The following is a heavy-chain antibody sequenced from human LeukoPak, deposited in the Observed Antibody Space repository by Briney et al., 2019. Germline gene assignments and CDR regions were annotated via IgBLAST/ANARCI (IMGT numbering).Heavy chain of an antibody. CDR3: AEGENSGYSYGLFDY. V-gene: IGHV3-30-3*02. D-gene: IGHD5-18*01. Sequence: GGSLRLSCAAPGFTFSSYAMSWVRQAPGKGLEWVAVISYDGSNKYYADSVKGRFTISRDNSKNTLYLQMNSLRAEDTAVYYCAEGENSGYSYGLFDYWGQGTLVTVSS. CDR2: ISYDGSNK. CDR1: GFTFSSYA. J-gene: IGHJ4*02.